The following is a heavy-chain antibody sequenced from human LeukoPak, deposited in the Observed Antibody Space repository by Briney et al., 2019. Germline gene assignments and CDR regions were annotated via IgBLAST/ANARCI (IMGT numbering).Heavy chain of an antibody. CDR2: IKPDGSDK. D-gene: IGHD1-26*01. CDR3: ARDRKVGATIHDY. Sequence: GGSLRLSCAASGFTFSNYYMSWVRPVPGKGLEWVANIKPDGSDKSYVDSVKGRFTISRDNAENSLYLQLSSLRVDDTAVYFCARDRKVGATIHDYWGQGTLVTVSS. J-gene: IGHJ4*02. V-gene: IGHV3-7*01. CDR1: GFTFSNYY.